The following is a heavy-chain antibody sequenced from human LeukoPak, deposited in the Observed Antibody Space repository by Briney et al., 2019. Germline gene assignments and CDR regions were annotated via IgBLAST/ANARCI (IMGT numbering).Heavy chain of an antibody. Sequence: GGSLRLSCAASGFTFSRYVMTWVRQAPGKGLEWVSVISGSGDSTYYADSVKGRFTISRDNSKNTLYLQMNSLRAEDTAVYYCAKRDYGSNAYHDYWGQGTLVTVSS. CDR2: ISGSGDST. D-gene: IGHD3-22*01. J-gene: IGHJ4*02. V-gene: IGHV3-23*01. CDR1: GFTFSRYV. CDR3: AKRDYGSNAYHDY.